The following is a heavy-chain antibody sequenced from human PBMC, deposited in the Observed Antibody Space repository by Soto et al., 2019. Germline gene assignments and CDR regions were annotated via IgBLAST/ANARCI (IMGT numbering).Heavy chain of an antibody. Sequence: XXTLSLPFTVSGGSIRSRYWRWIRQPPGKGLEWIGYIYYSGKTKYNPSLKSRVTISVDTSKNQFSLNLRSVTAADTAVYYCARLGSGFGELLLLFDPWGQGTLVTVSS. D-gene: IGHD3-10*01. CDR3: ARLGSGFGELLLLFDP. J-gene: IGHJ5*02. CDR1: GGSIRSRY. V-gene: IGHV4-59*08. CDR2: IYYSGKT.